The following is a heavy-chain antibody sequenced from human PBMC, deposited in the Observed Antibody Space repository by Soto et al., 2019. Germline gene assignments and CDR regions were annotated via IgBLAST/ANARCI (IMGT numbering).Heavy chain of an antibody. CDR3: SRVGCSNSKCYTRGMDV. CDR2: IYSDGTT. J-gene: IGHJ6*02. CDR1: GGSISGYY. V-gene: IGHV4-4*07. D-gene: IGHD2-2*01. Sequence: SETLSLTCTVSGGSISGYYWSWVRQPAGKGLEWVGRIYSDGTTSYSPSLKSRVTMSLDTSKDQFSLHLNSVTAADTAVYYCSRVGCSNSKCYTRGMDVWGQGTTVTVSS.